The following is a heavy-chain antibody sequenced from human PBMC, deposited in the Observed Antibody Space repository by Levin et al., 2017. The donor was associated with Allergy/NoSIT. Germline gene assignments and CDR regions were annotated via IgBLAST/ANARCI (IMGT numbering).Heavy chain of an antibody. J-gene: IGHJ4*02. D-gene: IGHD2-2*01. Sequence: GGSLRLSCAASGFTFSSYSMNWIRQAPGKGLEWVSSISSTGSHIYYGDSLRGRFTISRDNAQNSLYLQMNGLRAEDTAVYYCASRYCTRTNCYSFDYWGQGTLVTVSS. CDR3: ASRYCTRTNCYSFDY. CDR2: ISSTGSHI. V-gene: IGHV3-21*01. CDR1: GFTFSSYS.